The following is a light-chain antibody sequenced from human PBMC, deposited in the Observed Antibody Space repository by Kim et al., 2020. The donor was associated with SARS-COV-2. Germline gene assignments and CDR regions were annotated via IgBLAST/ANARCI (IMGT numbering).Light chain of an antibody. Sequence: GQSFVIACTGTSSDVGGYNRVSWYQQSPGTATKLMIYEVSNLPSGVPGRFSGSKSGNTASLTISGLQAEDEADYYCSSYTPTNTWAFGGGTKVTVL. V-gene: IGLV2-18*02. CDR1: SSDVGGYNR. J-gene: IGLJ3*02. CDR2: EVS. CDR3: SSYTPTNTWA.